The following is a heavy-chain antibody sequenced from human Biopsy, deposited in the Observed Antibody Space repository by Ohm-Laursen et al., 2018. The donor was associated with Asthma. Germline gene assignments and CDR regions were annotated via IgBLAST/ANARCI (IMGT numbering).Heavy chain of an antibody. V-gene: IGHV3-7*01. Sequence: SLRLSCAASGFTFGDYCMSWFRQVLGQGLEWVANIKHDGSEKNHVDSLKGRFTISRDNAKNLLFLQMNSLRAEDTAVYYCARTFHFWSPYHAEHYQLWGQGTLVTVSS. CDR2: IKHDGSEK. D-gene: IGHD3-3*01. CDR1: GFTFGDYC. J-gene: IGHJ1*01. CDR3: ARTFHFWSPYHAEHYQL.